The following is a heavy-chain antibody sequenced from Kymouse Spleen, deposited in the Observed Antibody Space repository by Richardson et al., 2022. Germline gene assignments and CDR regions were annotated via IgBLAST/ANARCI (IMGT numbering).Heavy chain of an antibody. J-gene: IGHJ5*02. V-gene: IGHV4-34*01. Sequence: QVQLQQWGAGLLKPSETLSLTCAVYGGSFSGYYWSWIRQPPGKGLEWIGEINHSGSTNYNPSLKSRVTISVDTSKNQFSLKLSSVTAADTAVYYCASIAALNWFDPWGQGTLVTVSS. CDR3: ASIAALNWFDP. D-gene: IGHD6-13*01,IGHD6-25*01,IGHD6-6*01. CDR2: INHSGST. CDR1: GGSFSGYY.